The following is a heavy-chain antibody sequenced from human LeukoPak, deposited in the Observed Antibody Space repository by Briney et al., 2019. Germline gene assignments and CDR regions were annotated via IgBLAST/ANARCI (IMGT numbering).Heavy chain of an antibody. D-gene: IGHD3-22*01. CDR3: ARQVVYYYDSSGSSYAFDI. V-gene: IGHV4-39*01. J-gene: IGHJ3*02. Sequence: PSETLSLTCTVPGGSISSSSFYWGWIRQPPGKGLEWIGSIYYSGATYYNPSLKRRVTISVDMSNNQFSLKLSSVTAADTVVYYCARQVVYYYDSSGSSYAFDIWGQGTMVTVSS. CDR2: IYYSGAT. CDR1: GGSISSSSFY.